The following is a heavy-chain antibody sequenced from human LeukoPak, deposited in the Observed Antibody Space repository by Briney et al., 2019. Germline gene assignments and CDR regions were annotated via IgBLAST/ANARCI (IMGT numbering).Heavy chain of an antibody. CDR2: IYPSGTT. CDR1: GVSISGYY. Sequence: SETLSLTCTISGVSISGYYWSWIRQPAGKGLEWIGRIYPSGTTHYNPSLKSRVTISSDSSKSQFSLNLNSVTAGDTAVYFCARTSATGATYFDYWGQGTLVTVSS. CDR3: ARTSATGATYFDY. V-gene: IGHV4-4*07. J-gene: IGHJ4*02. D-gene: IGHD1-26*01.